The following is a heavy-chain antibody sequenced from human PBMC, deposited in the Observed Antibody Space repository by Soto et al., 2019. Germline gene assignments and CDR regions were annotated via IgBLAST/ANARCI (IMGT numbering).Heavy chain of an antibody. D-gene: IGHD4-17*01. J-gene: IGHJ5*02. Sequence: QVQLQESGPGLVKPSGTLSLTCAVSGGSISSSNWWSWVRQPPGKGLEWIGEIYHSGSTNYNPSLKSRVIISVAKSKDLFFLKLSSVPAADTGVYYCARVWTTVTNWFDPWGQGTLVTVS. CDR2: IYHSGST. V-gene: IGHV4-4*02. CDR3: ARVWTTVTNWFDP. CDR1: GGSISSSNW.